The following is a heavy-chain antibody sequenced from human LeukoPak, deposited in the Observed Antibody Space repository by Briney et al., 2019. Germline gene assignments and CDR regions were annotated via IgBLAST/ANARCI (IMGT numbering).Heavy chain of an antibody. J-gene: IGHJ5*02. D-gene: IGHD5-18*01. CDR1: GGSFSGYY. Sequence: PSETLSLTCAVYGGSFSGYYWSWIRQPPGKGLEWIGEINHSGSTNYNPSLKSRVTISVDTSKNQFSLKLSSVTAADTAVYYCARGRGYSYVLFDPWGQGTLVTVSS. V-gene: IGHV4-34*01. CDR2: INHSGST. CDR3: ARGRGYSYVLFDP.